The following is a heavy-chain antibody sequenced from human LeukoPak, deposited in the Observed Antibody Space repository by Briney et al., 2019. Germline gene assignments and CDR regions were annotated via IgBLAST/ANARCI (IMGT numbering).Heavy chain of an antibody. V-gene: IGHV3-53*01. CDR1: GFTVSTNY. CDR2: FYSGGDR. D-gene: IGHD6-19*01. J-gene: IGHJ4*02. CDR3: ARNSVAGTGNY. Sequence: GGSLRLSCAASGFTVSTNYMSWVRQAPGKGLEWVSVFYSGGDRYYADSVKGRFAISRDNSKNTVYLQMNSLRPEDTAVYYCARNSVAGTGNYWGQGTLVTVSS.